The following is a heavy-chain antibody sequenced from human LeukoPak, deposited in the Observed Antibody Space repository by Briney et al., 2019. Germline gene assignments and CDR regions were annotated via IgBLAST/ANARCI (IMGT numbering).Heavy chain of an antibody. J-gene: IGHJ4*02. CDR1: RFTFSSYC. Sequence: GGSLRLSCAASRFTFSSYCMHWVRQAPGKGLVWVSRINTDGSSTSYADSVKGRFTISRDNAKNTLYLQMNSLRAEDTAVYYCARANGIFDPFDYWGQGTLVTVSS. CDR2: INTDGSST. CDR3: ARANGIFDPFDY. D-gene: IGHD2-8*01. V-gene: IGHV3-74*01.